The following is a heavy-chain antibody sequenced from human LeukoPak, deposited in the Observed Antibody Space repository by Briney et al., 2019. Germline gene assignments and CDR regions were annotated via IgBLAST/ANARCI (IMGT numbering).Heavy chain of an antibody. CDR3: AKRMSSSPGGFDY. Sequence: SETLSLTCTVSGGSISSSSYYWGWIRQPPGKGLEWIGSIYYSGSTYYNPSLKSRVTISVDTSKNQFSLKLSSVTAADTAVYYCAKRMSSSPGGFDYWGQGTLVTVSS. CDR2: IYYSGST. V-gene: IGHV4-39*01. D-gene: IGHD6-6*01. J-gene: IGHJ4*02. CDR1: GGSISSSSYY.